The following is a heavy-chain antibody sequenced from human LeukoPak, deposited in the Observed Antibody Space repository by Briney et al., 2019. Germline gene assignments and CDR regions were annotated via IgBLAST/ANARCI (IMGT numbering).Heavy chain of an antibody. CDR1: GFTFSSYS. CDR2: IRSKTDGGTT. J-gene: IGHJ4*02. CDR3: TTDYYDSSAYPLNFDY. D-gene: IGHD3-22*01. V-gene: IGHV3-15*01. Sequence: GGSLRLSCAASGFTFSSYSMNWVRQAPGKGLEWVGRIRSKTDGGTTDYAAPVKGRFTISRDDSKNTLYLQMNSLKTEDTAVYYCTTDYYDSSAYPLNFDYWGQGTLVTVSS.